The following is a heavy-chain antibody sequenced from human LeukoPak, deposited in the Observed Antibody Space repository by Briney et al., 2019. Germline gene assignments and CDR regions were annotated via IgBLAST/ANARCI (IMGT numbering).Heavy chain of an antibody. Sequence: GASVKVSCKASAYTFTSYGISWVRQAPGQGLEWMGWISAYNGNTNYAQKLQGRVTMTTDTSTSTAYMELRSLRSDDTAVYYCARESSIAVAGAVDYWGQGTLVTVSS. CDR3: ARESSIAVAGAVDY. D-gene: IGHD6-19*01. CDR2: ISAYNGNT. J-gene: IGHJ4*02. V-gene: IGHV1-18*01. CDR1: AYTFTSYG.